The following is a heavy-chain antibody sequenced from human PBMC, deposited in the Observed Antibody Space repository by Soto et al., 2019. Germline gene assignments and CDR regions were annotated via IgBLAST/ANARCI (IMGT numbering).Heavy chain of an antibody. V-gene: IGHV4-31*03. Sequence: QVQLQESGPGLVKPSQTLSLTCTVSGASINSGRHYWSWIRQFPGKGLEWIGYVAQSGTFYNLSLKSRASISVDTSNNQFSLKLTAVTAADTALYYCARKADFGDFPFDSWGQGTLVTVSS. CDR1: GASINSGRHY. CDR3: ARKADFGDFPFDS. CDR2: VAQSGT. D-gene: IGHD4-17*01. J-gene: IGHJ4*02.